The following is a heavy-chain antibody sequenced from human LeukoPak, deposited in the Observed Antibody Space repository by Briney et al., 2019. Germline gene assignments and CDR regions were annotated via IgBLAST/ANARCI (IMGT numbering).Heavy chain of an antibody. V-gene: IGHV5-10-1*01. Sequence: NRGESLKISCKGSGYTFITYYITWVRQMPGKRLEWMGRIDPGDSYANYSPSFQGHVNISADKSLSTAYLQWSSLKASDTAIYYCARLKPMGGSSWYFDYWGQGTLVTVSS. D-gene: IGHD6-13*01. J-gene: IGHJ4*02. CDR3: ARLKPMGGSSWYFDY. CDR1: GYTFITYY. CDR2: IDPGDSYA.